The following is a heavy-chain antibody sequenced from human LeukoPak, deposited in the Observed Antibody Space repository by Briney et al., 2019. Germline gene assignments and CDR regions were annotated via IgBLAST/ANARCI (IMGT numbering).Heavy chain of an antibody. CDR1: GYTFTSYG. CDR3: ARPPVAFGGVIVILLVD. V-gene: IGHV1-18*01. CDR2: ISAYNGNT. J-gene: IGHJ4*02. D-gene: IGHD3-16*02. Sequence: VASVKVSCKASGYTFTSYGISWVRQAPGQGLEWMGWISAYNGNTNYAQKLQGRVTMTTDTSTSTAYMELRSLRSDDTAVYYCARPPVAFGGVIVILLVDWGQGTLVTVSS.